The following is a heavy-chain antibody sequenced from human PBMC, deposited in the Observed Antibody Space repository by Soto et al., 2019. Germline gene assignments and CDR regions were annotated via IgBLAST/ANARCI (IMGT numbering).Heavy chain of an antibody. D-gene: IGHD6-13*01. CDR2: IYSAGSA. V-gene: IGHV3-66*01. CDR1: GFTVSTYH. J-gene: IGHJ4*02. Sequence: PGGSLRLSCAASGFTVSTYHMSWVRQAPGKGLEWVSVIYSAGSADFADSVKVRFTISRDNSKNTLYLQMSSLRAEDTAVYYCARVNSSSYHYFDYWGQGTVVNVSS. CDR3: ARVNSSSYHYFDY.